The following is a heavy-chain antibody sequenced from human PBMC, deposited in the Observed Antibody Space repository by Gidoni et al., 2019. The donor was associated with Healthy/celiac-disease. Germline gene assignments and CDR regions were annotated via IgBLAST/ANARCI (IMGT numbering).Heavy chain of an antibody. Sequence: EVQLVESGGGLVQPGRSLRLSCDAPGFTFDDYAMHWVRQAPGKGLEWVSGISWNSGSIGYADSVKGRFTISRDNAKNSLYLQMNSLRAEDTALYYCAKGKNIFGNAFDIWGQGTMVTVSS. V-gene: IGHV3-9*01. J-gene: IGHJ3*02. CDR2: ISWNSGSI. CDR1: GFTFDDYA. D-gene: IGHD3-10*01. CDR3: AKGKNIFGNAFDI.